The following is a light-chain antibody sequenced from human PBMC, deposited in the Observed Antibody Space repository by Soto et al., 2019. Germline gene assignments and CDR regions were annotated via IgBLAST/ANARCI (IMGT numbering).Light chain of an antibody. CDR2: SAS. CDR3: LQHFMYPLT. CDR1: QGIRND. V-gene: IGKV1-17*01. J-gene: IGKJ4*01. Sequence: DIQMTQSPSSLSASVGDRVTITCRASQGIRNDLGWYQQKPGMAPKRLIYSASTLQGGVPSRFSGSASGTEITLTISSLPPEDVATYCCLQHFMYPLTFGGGTKVEIK.